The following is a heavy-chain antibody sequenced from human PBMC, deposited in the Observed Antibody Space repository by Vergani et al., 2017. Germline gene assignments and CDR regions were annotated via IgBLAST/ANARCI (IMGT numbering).Heavy chain of an antibody. V-gene: IGHV3-7*01. D-gene: IGHD3-3*01. CDR2: IKQDGSEK. CDR3: AKDPRIGGITIFGVVIGGMDV. CDR1: GFTFSSYW. J-gene: IGHJ6*02. Sequence: EVQLVESGGGLVQPGGSLRLSCAASGFTFSSYWMSWVRQAPGKGLEWVANIKQDGSEKYYVDSVKGRFTISRDNAKNSLYLQMNGLRAEDTAVYYCAKDPRIGGITIFGVVIGGMDVWGQGTTVTVSS.